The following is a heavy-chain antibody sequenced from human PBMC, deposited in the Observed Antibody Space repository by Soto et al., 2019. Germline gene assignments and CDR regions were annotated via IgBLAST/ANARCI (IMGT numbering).Heavy chain of an antibody. D-gene: IGHD5-18*01. V-gene: IGHV4-34*01. Sequence: SETLSLTCAVYGGSFSWSYRSWIRQPPGKGLEWIGEINHSGSTNYNPSLKSRVTISLDTSKNQFSLKLSSVTAADTAVYYCARKGAMVGYHYYGMDVWGQGTTVTVSS. CDR2: INHSGST. CDR3: ARKGAMVGYHYYGMDV. J-gene: IGHJ6*02. CDR1: GGSFSWSY.